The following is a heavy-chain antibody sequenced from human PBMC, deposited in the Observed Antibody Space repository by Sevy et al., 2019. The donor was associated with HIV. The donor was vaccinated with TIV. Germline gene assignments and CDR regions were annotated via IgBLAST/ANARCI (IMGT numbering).Heavy chain of an antibody. D-gene: IGHD5-12*01. CDR3: VRDQKGQYSAYDGAGYYGMDV. CDR1: GFSFNTFS. CDR2: ISSSSNYI. J-gene: IGHJ6*02. Sequence: GGSLRLSCAASGFSFNTFSMNWVRQRPEKGLEWVSSISSSSNYIFYADSLKGRFTISRDNAKDSLHLQMNSLRAEDTAVYYFVRDQKGQYSAYDGAGYYGMDVWGPGTTVTVSS. V-gene: IGHV3-21*01.